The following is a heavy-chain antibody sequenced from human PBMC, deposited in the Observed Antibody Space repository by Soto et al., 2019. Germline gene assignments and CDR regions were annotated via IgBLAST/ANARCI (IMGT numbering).Heavy chain of an antibody. CDR2: ISSSSSTI. V-gene: IGHV3-48*02. CDR1: GFTFSSYS. CDR3: ARPEYSSSSYGMDV. D-gene: IGHD6-6*01. J-gene: IGHJ6*02. Sequence: SLRLSCAASGFTFSSYSMNWVRQAPGKGLEWVSYISSSSSTIYYADSVKGRFTISRDNAKNSLYLQMNSLRDEDTAVYYCARPEYSSSSYGMDVWGQGTTVTAP.